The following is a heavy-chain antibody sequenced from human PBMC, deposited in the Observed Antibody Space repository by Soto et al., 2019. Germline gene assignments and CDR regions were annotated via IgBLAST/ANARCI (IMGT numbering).Heavy chain of an antibody. J-gene: IGHJ6*02. CDR2: ISDSVSTI. CDR3: ARRHSDYCSGDSCYEYFYFFFGMDV. V-gene: IGHV3-48*03. D-gene: IGHD2-15*01. Sequence: PGGSLRLSCAVSGFTFSSYEMNWVRQAPGKGLEWVSYISDSVSTIYYADSVKGRFTISRDNARNSLYLQMNSLRAEDTAVYYCARRHSDYCSGDSCYEYFYFFFGMDVWGQGTRVTVS. CDR1: GFTFSSYE.